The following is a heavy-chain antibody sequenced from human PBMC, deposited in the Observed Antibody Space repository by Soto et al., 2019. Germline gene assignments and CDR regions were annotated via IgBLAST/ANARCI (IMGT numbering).Heavy chain of an antibody. D-gene: IGHD3-22*01. V-gene: IGHV4-31*03. CDR1: GGSINSGGFY. J-gene: IGHJ4*02. CDR2: IYYSGST. CDR3: ARAASFSYDNTGYYTFAY. Sequence: PSETLSLTCTVSGGSINSGGFYWSWIRQHPGKGLEWIGYIYYSGSTYYNPSLKSRVIISVDTSKNQFSLRLRSVTAADTAVYYCARAASFSYDNTGYYTFAYWGQESLLPVPS.